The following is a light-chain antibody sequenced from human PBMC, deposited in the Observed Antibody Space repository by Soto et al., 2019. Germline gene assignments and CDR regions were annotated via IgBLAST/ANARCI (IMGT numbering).Light chain of an antibody. CDR3: QQYYSTPIT. J-gene: IGKJ5*01. V-gene: IGKV4-1*01. CDR1: QIFFYSSNNKNY. CDR2: WAS. Sequence: TIHCTSSQIFFYSSNNKNYLAWYQQKPGQPPKLLIYWASTRESGVPDRFSGSGSGTDFTLTISSLQAEDVAVYYCQQYYSTPITFGQGTRLEIK.